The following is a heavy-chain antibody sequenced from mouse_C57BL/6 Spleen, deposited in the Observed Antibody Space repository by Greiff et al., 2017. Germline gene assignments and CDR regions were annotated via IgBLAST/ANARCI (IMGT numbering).Heavy chain of an antibody. CDR3: ARSGRYYGSSYAMDY. V-gene: IGHV1-26*01. D-gene: IGHD1-1*01. Sequence: EVQLQQSGPELVKPGASVKISCTASGYTFTDYYMNWVKQSHGKSLEWIGDINPNNGGTSYNQKFKGKATLTVDKSSSTAYMELRSLTSEDSAVYYCARSGRYYGSSYAMDYWGQGTSVTVSS. CDR2: INPNNGGT. J-gene: IGHJ4*01. CDR1: GYTFTDYY.